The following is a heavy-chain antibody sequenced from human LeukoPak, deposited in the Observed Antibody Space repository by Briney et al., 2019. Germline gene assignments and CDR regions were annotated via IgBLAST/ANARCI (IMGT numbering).Heavy chain of an antibody. D-gene: IGHD5-12*01. CDR1: GYSFTSYD. CDR2: MNPNSGNT. V-gene: IGHV1-8*01. CDR3: ARGYSGLDAFDI. J-gene: IGHJ3*02. Sequence: ASVKVSCKGSGYSFTSYDINWVRQATGQGLEWMGWMNPNSGNTGYAQKFQGRVTMTRNTSISTAYMELSSLRSEDTAVYYCARGYSGLDAFDIWGQGTMVTVSS.